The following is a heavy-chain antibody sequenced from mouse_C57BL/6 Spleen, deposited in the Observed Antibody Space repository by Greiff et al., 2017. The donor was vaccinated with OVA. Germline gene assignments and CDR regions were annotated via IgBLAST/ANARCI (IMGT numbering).Heavy chain of an antibody. CDR3: AREESYYSNYYAMDY. CDR2: IYPSDSET. D-gene: IGHD2-5*01. J-gene: IGHJ4*01. CDR1: GYTFTSYW. V-gene: IGHV1-61*01. Sequence: VQLQQSGAELVRPGSSVKLSCKASGYTFTSYWMDWVKQRPGQGLEWIGNIYPSDSETHYNQKFKDKATLTVDKSSSTAYMQLSSLTSENSAVYYCAREESYYSNYYAMDYWGQGTSVTVSS.